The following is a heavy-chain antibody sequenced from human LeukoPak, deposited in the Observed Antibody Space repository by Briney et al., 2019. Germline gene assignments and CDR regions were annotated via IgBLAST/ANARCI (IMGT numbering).Heavy chain of an antibody. V-gene: IGHV1-24*01. CDR3: ATTYYDFWRPKDWHYYYYGMDV. CDR2: FDPEDGET. Sequence: ASVKVSCKVSGYTLTELSMHWVRQAPGKGLEWMGGFDPEDGETIYAQKFQGGVTMTEDTSTDTAYMELSSLRSEDTAVYYCATTYYDFWRPKDWHYYYYGMDVWGQGTTVTVSS. D-gene: IGHD3-3*01. J-gene: IGHJ6*02. CDR1: GYTLTELS.